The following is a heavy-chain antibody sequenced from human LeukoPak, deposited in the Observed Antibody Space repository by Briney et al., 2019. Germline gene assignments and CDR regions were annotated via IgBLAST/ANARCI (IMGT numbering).Heavy chain of an antibody. D-gene: IGHD1-1*01. CDR1: GFTFSESW. J-gene: IGHJ6*02. Sequence: GGSLRLSCAASGFTFSESWMSWVRQAPGQGLQWVAAIKEDGSEKDYVDSVKGRFTISRDNAKNSLYLQMDSLRAEDTAVYYCTTYTNWVAGDVWGQGTTVSVSS. CDR2: IKEDGSEK. CDR3: TTYTNWVAGDV. V-gene: IGHV3-7*01.